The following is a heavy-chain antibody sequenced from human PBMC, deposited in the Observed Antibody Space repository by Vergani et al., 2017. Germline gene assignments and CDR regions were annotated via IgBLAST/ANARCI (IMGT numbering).Heavy chain of an antibody. CDR3: ARIHKGYGPEDY. D-gene: IGHD5-18*01. V-gene: IGHV2-26*01. CDR1: GFSFSNARMG. CDR2: IFSNDEK. J-gene: IGHJ4*02. Sequence: QVTLMESGPTLVKPTQTLTLTCTVSGFSFSNARMGVSWIRQPPGKALEWLAHIFSNDEKSYSTSLKSRLTISKDTSKSQVVLTKTNMDPVDTATYYCARIHKGYGPEDYWGQGTLVTVSS.